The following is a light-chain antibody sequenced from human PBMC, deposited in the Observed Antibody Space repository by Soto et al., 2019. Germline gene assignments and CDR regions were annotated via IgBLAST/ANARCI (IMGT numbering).Light chain of an antibody. V-gene: IGKV3-20*01. Sequence: ETVLTQSRGTLSLSPGERATLSCSASQSVSSSYLARYQQKPGQAPRLLIYGASSRATGIPDRFSGRGSGTDFTLTISRLESEDFAVYYCQQYGSSQWTFGQGTKVDIK. CDR1: QSVSSSY. J-gene: IGKJ1*01. CDR3: QQYGSSQWT. CDR2: GAS.